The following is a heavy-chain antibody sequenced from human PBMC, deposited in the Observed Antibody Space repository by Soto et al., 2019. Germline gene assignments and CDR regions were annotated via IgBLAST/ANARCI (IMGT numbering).Heavy chain of an antibody. CDR3: ARVFSGAAAGTNWFDP. Sequence: ASVKVSCKASGYTFTSYYMHWVRQAPGQGLEWMGIINPSGGSTSYAQKFQGRVTMTRDTSTSTVYMELRSLRSEDTAVYYCARVFSGAAAGTNWFDPWGQGTLVTVSS. CDR2: INPSGGST. J-gene: IGHJ5*02. CDR1: GYTFTSYY. D-gene: IGHD6-13*01. V-gene: IGHV1-46*01.